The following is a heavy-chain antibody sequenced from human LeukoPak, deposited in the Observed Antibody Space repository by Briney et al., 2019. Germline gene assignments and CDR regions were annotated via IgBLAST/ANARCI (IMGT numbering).Heavy chain of an antibody. CDR3: GMDVPNSGWAPEY. V-gene: IGHV3-7*04. Sequence: GGSLRLSCSACGFRVSNYWMYWVRQAPGKGLEWVAIIDQHGSQKYYMASVEGRFTISRDNAKNSLYLQMNSLSDEDAALYYCGMDVPNSGWAPEYWGQGTLVTVSS. CDR2: IDQHGSQK. D-gene: IGHD6-19*01. CDR1: GFRVSNYW. J-gene: IGHJ4*02.